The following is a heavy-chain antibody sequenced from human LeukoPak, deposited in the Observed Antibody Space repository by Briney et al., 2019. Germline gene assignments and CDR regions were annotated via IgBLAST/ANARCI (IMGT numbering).Heavy chain of an antibody. D-gene: IGHD6-19*01. J-gene: IGHJ3*02. V-gene: IGHV1-18*01. CDR2: ISAYNGNT. CDR3: ARDHIAVAGNAAFDI. CDR1: GYTFTSYG. Sequence: ASVKVSCKASGYTFTSYGNSWVRQAPGQGLEWMGWISAYNGNTNYAQKLQGRVTMTTDTSTSTAYMELRSLRSDDTAVYYCARDHIAVAGNAAFDIWGQGTMVTVPS.